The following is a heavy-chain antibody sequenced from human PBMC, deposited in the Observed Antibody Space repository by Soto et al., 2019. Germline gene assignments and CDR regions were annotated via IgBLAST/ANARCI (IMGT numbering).Heavy chain of an antibody. CDR3: ARQKDYYYDSSGYSHYIDY. D-gene: IGHD3-22*01. V-gene: IGHV1-18*01. CDR2: ISAYNGNT. CDR1: GYTFTSYG. Sequence: ASVKVSCKASGYTFTSYGISWVRQAPGQGLEWMGWISAYNGNTNYAQKLQGRVTMTTDTSTSTAYMELRSLRSDDTAVYYCARQKDYYYDSSGYSHYIDYWGQGTLVPVSS. J-gene: IGHJ4*02.